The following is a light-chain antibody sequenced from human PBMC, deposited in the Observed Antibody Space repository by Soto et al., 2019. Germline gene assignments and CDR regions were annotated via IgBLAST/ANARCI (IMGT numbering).Light chain of an antibody. J-gene: IGLJ2*01. Sequence: QLVLTQPPSASGTPGQRVTISCSGSSSNIGSNSANWYQQLPGTAPKLLIYSSNQRPSGVPDRFSGSKSGTSASLAISGLQSEDEADYHCAAWDDSLNGPVFGGGTKLTVL. CDR1: SSNIGSNS. CDR3: AAWDDSLNGPV. CDR2: SSN. V-gene: IGLV1-44*01.